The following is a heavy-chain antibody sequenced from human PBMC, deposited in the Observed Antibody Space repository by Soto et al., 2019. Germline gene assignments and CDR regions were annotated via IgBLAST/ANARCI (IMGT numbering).Heavy chain of an antibody. CDR2: IYPGDSDT. Sequence: GESLKISCKGSGYSFTSYWIGWVRQMPGKGLEWMGIIYPGDSDTRYSPSFQGQVTISADKSISTAYLQWSSLKASDTAMYYCARHKGNYDILTGYYMGDAFDIWGQGTMVTVSS. J-gene: IGHJ3*02. D-gene: IGHD3-9*01. CDR3: ARHKGNYDILTGYYMGDAFDI. V-gene: IGHV5-51*01. CDR1: GYSFTSYW.